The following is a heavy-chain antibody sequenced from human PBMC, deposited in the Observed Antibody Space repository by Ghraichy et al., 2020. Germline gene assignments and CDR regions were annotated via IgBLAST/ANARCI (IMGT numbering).Heavy chain of an antibody. CDR2: IYDSGSA. CDR3: ARDCSSSSCYQYSFDM. Sequence: SQTLSLPCTVSGNSLNSYYFTWLRQSSGNGLEWIGYIYDSGSANYNPSLKSRVSISVDMSKNQFSLKVTSVTAADTAVYYCARDCSSSSCYQYSFDMWGQGTMVTVSS. D-gene: IGHD2-2*01. V-gene: IGHV4-59*01. CDR1: GNSLNSYY. J-gene: IGHJ3*02.